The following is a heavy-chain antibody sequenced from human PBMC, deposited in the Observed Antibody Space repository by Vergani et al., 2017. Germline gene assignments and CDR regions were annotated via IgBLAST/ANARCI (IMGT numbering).Heavy chain of an antibody. J-gene: IGHJ4*02. V-gene: IGHV1-18*01. CDR1: GYTFTSYG. Sequence: QVQLVQSGAEVKKPGASVKVSCKASGYTFTSYGISWVRQAPGQGLEWMGWISAYNGNTNYAQKLQGRVTMTTDTATSTAYMELRSLRSDDTAVYYCARAVSSSGPKRWVDKYYFDYWGQGPLVTVSS. CDR2: ISAYNGNT. CDR3: ARAVSSSGPKRWVDKYYFDY. D-gene: IGHD6-13*01.